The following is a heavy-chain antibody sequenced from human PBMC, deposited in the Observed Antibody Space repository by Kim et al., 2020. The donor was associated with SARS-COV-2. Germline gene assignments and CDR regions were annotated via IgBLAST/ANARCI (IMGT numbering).Heavy chain of an antibody. CDR3: ARSDRNRVLVTALDY. J-gene: IGHJ4*02. D-gene: IGHD2-21*02. Sequence: GGSLRLSCEASGFTFNNYAIHWVRQPPGKGLEYVSAISNNGGTTYYASSVEGRFTISRDNSKNTVYLQMGSLTPDDMAIYYCARSDRNRVLVTALDYWGQGTLVTVSS. CDR1: GFTFNNYA. CDR2: ISNNGGTT. V-gene: IGHV3-64*01.